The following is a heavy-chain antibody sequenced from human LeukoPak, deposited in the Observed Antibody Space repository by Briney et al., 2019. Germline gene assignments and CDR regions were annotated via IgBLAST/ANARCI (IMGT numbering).Heavy chain of an antibody. V-gene: IGHV4-59*01. J-gene: IGHJ4*02. CDR1: GGSISSYY. Sequence: KASETLSLTCTVSGGSISSYYWSWIRQPPGKGLEWIGFIYYNGNTNYNPSLKSRVSISIDTSKSQFSLNLSSVTAADTAIYYCARGSSGYRPNFDYWGQGTLVTVSS. CDR3: ARGSSGYRPNFDY. CDR2: IYYNGNT. D-gene: IGHD3-22*01.